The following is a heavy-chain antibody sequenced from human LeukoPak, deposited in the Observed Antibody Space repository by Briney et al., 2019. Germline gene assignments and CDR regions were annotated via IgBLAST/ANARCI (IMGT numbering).Heavy chain of an antibody. CDR3: ARPLATWDYYYMDV. V-gene: IGHV3-48*02. CDR1: GFTFSTYR. J-gene: IGHJ6*03. Sequence: GSLRLSCAGSGFTFSTYRIKWVRQAPGKGLEWVSHIGGSGSFIYYADSVKGRFTISRDNAKNSVYLQMNSLRDEDTAVYFCARPLATWDYYYMDVWGKGTTVTVSS. D-gene: IGHD3-3*02. CDR2: IGGSGSFI.